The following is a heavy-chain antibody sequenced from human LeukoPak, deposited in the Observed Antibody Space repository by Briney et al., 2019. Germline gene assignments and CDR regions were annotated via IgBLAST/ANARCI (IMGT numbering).Heavy chain of an antibody. CDR3: ARERSGWANYYYYYMDV. V-gene: IGHV3-72*01. J-gene: IGHJ6*03. CDR2: TRNKANSYTT. Sequence: PGGSLRLSCAASGFTFSDHYMDWVRQAPGKGLEWVGRTRNKANSYTTEYAASVKGRFTISRDDSKNSLYLQMNSLKTEDTAVYYCARERSGWANYYYYYMDVWGKGATVTVSS. CDR1: GFTFSDHY. D-gene: IGHD6-19*01.